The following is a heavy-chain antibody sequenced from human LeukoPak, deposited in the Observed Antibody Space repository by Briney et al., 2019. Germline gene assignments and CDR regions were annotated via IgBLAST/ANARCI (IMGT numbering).Heavy chain of an antibody. V-gene: IGHV3-48*04. Sequence: GGSLRLSCAASEFTFSTYSMNWVRQAPGKGLEWISFISSSSSTIYYADSVKGRFTVSRDNAKNSLYLQMNSLGAEDTAVYYCARDLTGYSTGWYALYYFDYWGQGTLVTVFS. D-gene: IGHD6-19*01. J-gene: IGHJ4*02. CDR3: ARDLTGYSTGWYALYYFDY. CDR1: EFTFSTYS. CDR2: ISSSSSTI.